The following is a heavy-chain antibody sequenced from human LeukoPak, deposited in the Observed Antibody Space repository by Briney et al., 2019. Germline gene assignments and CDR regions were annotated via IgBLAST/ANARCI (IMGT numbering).Heavy chain of an antibody. V-gene: IGHV3-7*01. Sequence: GGSLRLSCAASGFTFSSYWMSWVRQAPGKGLEWVANIKQDGSEKYYVDSVKGRFTVSRDNAKNSLFLQMNSLRAEDTAVYYCARDDYDRDYWFDPWGQGTLVTVSS. CDR1: GFTFSSYW. CDR3: ARDDYDRDYWFDP. CDR2: IKQDGSEK. D-gene: IGHD4-17*01. J-gene: IGHJ5*02.